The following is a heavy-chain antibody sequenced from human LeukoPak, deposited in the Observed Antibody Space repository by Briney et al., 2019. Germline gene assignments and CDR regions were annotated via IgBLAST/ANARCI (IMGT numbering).Heavy chain of an antibody. CDR3: ARQAGSGA. CDR2: IFPGDSDT. V-gene: IGHV5-51*01. J-gene: IGHJ5*02. CDR1: GYIFSSYW. D-gene: IGHD1-14*01. Sequence: GESLKISCKASGYIFSSYWIAWVRQRPGRGLEWMGIIFPGDSDTRYSPSFQGQVTISADKSISTAYLQWSSLTASDTAVYYCARQAGSGAWGQGTLVTVSS.